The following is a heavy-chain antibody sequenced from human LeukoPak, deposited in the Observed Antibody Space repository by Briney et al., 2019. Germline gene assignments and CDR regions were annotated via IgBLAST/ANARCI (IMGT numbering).Heavy chain of an antibody. CDR1: GFTFSSHW. D-gene: IGHD6-13*01. V-gene: IGHV3-7*05. CDR2: IKEDGSEK. Sequence: GGSLRLSCAASGFTFSSHWMSWVRQAPGKGLEWVANIKEDGSEKYYMDSVKGRFTISRDNAKNSVFLQMNSLGAEDTAVYYCATDSVGWSGIAAFWGQGTLVTVSS. CDR3: ATDSVGWSGIAAF. J-gene: IGHJ4*02.